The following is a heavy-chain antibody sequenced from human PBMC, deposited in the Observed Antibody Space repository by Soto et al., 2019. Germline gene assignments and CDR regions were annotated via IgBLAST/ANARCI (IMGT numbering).Heavy chain of an antibody. V-gene: IGHV4-39*01. CDR1: GGSISSFAYY. CDR2: VYYNENT. D-gene: IGHD3-10*01. Sequence: SGTLSLTCTVSGGSISSFAYYWGWIRQAPGKGLEWIGTVYYNENTYYNPSLKSRVTISVDTAKNQFSLNLRSVTAADTAIYFCARRERYYGSAGWFDPWGQGTLVTVSS. J-gene: IGHJ5*02. CDR3: ARRERYYGSAGWFDP.